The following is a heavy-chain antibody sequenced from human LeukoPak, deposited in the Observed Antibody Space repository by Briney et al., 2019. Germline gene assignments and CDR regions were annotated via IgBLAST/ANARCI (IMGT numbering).Heavy chain of an antibody. CDR3: ARDGDYGGKVVDY. D-gene: IGHD4-23*01. CDR1: GGTFSSYA. J-gene: IGHJ4*02. CDR2: IIPIFGTA. Sequence: GASVKVFCKASGGTFSSYAISWVRQAPGQGLEWMGGIIPIFGTANYAQKFQGRVTITADESTSTAYMELSSLRSEDTAVYYCARDGDYGGKVVDYWGQGTLVTVSS. V-gene: IGHV1-69*13.